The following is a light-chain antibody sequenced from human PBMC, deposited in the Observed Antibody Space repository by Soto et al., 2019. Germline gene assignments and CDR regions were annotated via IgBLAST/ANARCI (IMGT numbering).Light chain of an antibody. Sequence: QSVLTQPPSASGTPGQRVIISCSGSSSNIGSNYVYWYQQLPGTAPKLLVYRNNQRPSGVPGRFSGSKSGTSASLVISGPRSEDEADYHCAAWDDSLSGPVFGGGTQLTVL. J-gene: IGLJ2*01. V-gene: IGLV1-47*01. CDR1: SSNIGSNY. CDR3: AAWDDSLSGPV. CDR2: RNN.